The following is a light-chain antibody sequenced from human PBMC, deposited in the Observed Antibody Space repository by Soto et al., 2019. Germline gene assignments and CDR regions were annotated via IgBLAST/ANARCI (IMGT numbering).Light chain of an antibody. J-gene: IGLJ3*02. CDR1: SSDVGGYNY. CDR3: RSHTRSSTWV. Sequence: QSALTQTASVSGSPGQSITICCTGTSSDVGGYNYVSWYQQHPGKAPKLMIYEVSNRPSGVSNRFSGSKSGNTAYLTISGLQAEDESDYSCRSHTRSSTWVSGGGTKLTVL. V-gene: IGLV2-14*01. CDR2: EVS.